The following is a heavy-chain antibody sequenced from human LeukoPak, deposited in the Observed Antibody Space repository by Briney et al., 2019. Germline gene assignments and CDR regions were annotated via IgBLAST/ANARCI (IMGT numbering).Heavy chain of an antibody. CDR2: ISGQSGDT. V-gene: IGHV1-18*01. CDR3: ARWPAVGDY. CDR1: GYTFTSFF. D-gene: IGHD6-13*01. J-gene: IGHJ4*02. Sequence: GASVKVSCKTSGYTFTSFFTSWVRQTPGQGLEWMGWISGQSGDTYYAQKFQSRVTMMRDTTTNTVHMELRNLISDDTAVYYCARWPAVGDYWGQGTLVTVSS.